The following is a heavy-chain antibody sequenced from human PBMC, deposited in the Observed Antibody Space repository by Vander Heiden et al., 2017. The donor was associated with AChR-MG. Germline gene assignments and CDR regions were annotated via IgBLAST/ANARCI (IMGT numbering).Heavy chain of an antibody. J-gene: IGHJ4*02. Sequence: QLQLQESGPGLVKPSETLSLTCTVSGGSISSSSYYWGWIRQPPGKGLEWIGSIYYSGSTYYNPSLKSRVTISVDTSKNQFSLKLSSVTAADTAVYYCARHVLGDKGGFDYWGQGTLVTVSS. CDR2: IYYSGST. D-gene: IGHD3-10*01. CDR1: GGSISSSSYY. V-gene: IGHV4-39*01. CDR3: ARHVLGDKGGFDY.